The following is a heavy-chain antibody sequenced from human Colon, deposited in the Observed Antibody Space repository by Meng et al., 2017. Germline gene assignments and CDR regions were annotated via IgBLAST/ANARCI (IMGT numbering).Heavy chain of an antibody. CDR2: IDYSRSI. CDR1: GGFVSSGSHY. Sequence: QGQLAESGPGLVRASETLSLTVTVSGGFVSSGSHYWSWIRQPPGKGLEWIGYIDYSRSINYYPSLKSRVTMSVDTSKNQFSLNLSSVTAADTVVYYCAGGPWELDYWGQGTLVTVSS. V-gene: IGHV4-61*01. D-gene: IGHD1-26*01. J-gene: IGHJ4*02. CDR3: AGGPWELDY.